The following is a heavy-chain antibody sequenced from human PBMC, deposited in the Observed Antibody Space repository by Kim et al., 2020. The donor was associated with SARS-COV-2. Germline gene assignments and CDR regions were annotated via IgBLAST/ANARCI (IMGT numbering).Heavy chain of an antibody. J-gene: IGHJ4*02. CDR1: GGSISSSSYY. CDR3: ARWDPLGYCTNGVCYSPYSGSYRGTWFDY. V-gene: IGHV4-39*01. Sequence: SETLSLTCTVSGGSISSSSYYWGWIRQPPGKGLEWIGSIYYSGSTYYNPSLKSRVTISVDTSKNQFSLKLSSVTAADTAVYYCARWDPLGYCTNGVCYSPYSGSYRGTWFDYWGQGTLVTVSS. D-gene: IGHD2-8*01. CDR2: IYYSGST.